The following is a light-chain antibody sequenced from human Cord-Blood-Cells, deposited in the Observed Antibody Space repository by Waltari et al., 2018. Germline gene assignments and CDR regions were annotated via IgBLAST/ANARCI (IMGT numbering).Light chain of an antibody. J-gene: IGLJ3*02. CDR1: SSDVGGYNY. CDR2: DVS. V-gene: IGLV2-14*01. CDR3: SSYTSSSTWV. Sequence: QSALTQPASVSGSPGKSITISCTVTSSDVGGYNYVSWYQQHPGKAPKLMIYDVSNRPSGVSNRFSGSKSGNTASLTISGLQAEDEADYYCSSYTSSSTWVFGGGTKLTVL.